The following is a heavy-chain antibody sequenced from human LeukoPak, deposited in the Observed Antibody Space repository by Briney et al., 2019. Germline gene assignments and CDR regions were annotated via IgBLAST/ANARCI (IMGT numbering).Heavy chain of an antibody. J-gene: IGHJ4*02. CDR3: ARVRSGVPAAYWYFDY. D-gene: IGHD2-2*01. V-gene: IGHV1-46*01. Sequence: SVKVSCKASGYTFTSYYMHWVRKAPGQGLEWMGIIIPIGGSTSYAQKFQGRVTMTRDTSTSTVYMELSSLRSEDTAVYYWARVRSGVPAAYWYFDYWGQGTLVTVSS. CDR2: IIPIGGST. CDR1: GYTFTSYY.